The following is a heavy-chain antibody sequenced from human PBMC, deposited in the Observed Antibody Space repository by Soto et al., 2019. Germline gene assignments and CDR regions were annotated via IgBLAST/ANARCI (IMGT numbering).Heavy chain of an antibody. V-gene: IGHV1-2*02. CDR1: SYSFPAEY. Sequence: SAEASLAASSYSFPAEYVHSVRKAPGEGLEWMGWINPTTGATRYAQKFQGSVTMTRDTSMSTACLEVRGLRPDDTGVYYCAKGDSSWVNWVDPWGQGTLVTVSS. D-gene: IGHD6-19*01. CDR2: INPTTGAT. J-gene: IGHJ5*02. CDR3: AKGDSSWVNWVDP.